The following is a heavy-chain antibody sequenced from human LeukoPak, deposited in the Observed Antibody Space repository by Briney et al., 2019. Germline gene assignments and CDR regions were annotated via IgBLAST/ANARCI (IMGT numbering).Heavy chain of an antibody. Sequence: GGSLRLSCAASGFTFSNAWMSWVRQAPGKGLEWVGRIKSKTDGGTTDYAAPVKGRFTISRDDSKNTLYLQMNSLKTEDTAVYYCTTDHVLLWFGELLSGAFDIWGQGTMVTVSS. CDR3: TTDHVLLWFGELLSGAFDI. CDR1: GFTFSNAW. V-gene: IGHV3-15*01. D-gene: IGHD3-10*01. CDR2: IKSKTDGGTT. J-gene: IGHJ3*02.